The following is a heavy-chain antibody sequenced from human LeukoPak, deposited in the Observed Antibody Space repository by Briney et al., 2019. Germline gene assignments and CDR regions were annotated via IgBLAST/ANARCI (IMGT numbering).Heavy chain of an antibody. J-gene: IGHJ5*02. D-gene: IGHD3-22*01. CDR2: INPNSGGT. CDR1: GYTFTGYY. V-gene: IGHV1-2*06. CDR3: ARGPLYYCDSSSRRP. Sequence: ASVKVSCKASGYTFTGYYMHWVRRAPGQGLEWMGRINPNSGGTNYAQKFQGRVTMTRDTSISTAYMELSRLRSDDTAVYYCARGPLYYCDSSSRRPWGQGTLVTVSS.